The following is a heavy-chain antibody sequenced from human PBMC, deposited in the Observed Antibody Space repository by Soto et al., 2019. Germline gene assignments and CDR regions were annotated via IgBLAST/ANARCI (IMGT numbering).Heavy chain of an antibody. CDR2: INHSGST. CDR1: GGSFSGYY. CDR3: ASGIAAAGCFDY. J-gene: IGHJ4*02. V-gene: IGHV4-34*01. D-gene: IGHD6-13*01. Sequence: PSETLSLTCAVYGGSFSGYYWSWIRQPPGKGLEWIGEINHSGSTNHNPSLKSRVTISVDTSKNQFSLKLSSVTAADTAVYYCASGIAAAGCFDYWGQGTLVTVSS.